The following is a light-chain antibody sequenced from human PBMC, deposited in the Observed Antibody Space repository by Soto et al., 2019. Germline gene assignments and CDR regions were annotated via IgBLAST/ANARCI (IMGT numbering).Light chain of an antibody. Sequence: SYELTQPPSVSVAPGQTARITCGGNNIGSKSVHWYQQKPGQAPVLVVYDDSDRPSGIPERFSGSNSGNTATLTISRVEAGDEADYYCQVWDISSDHSNWVFGGGTKLTVL. CDR2: DDS. J-gene: IGLJ3*02. CDR1: NIGSKS. CDR3: QVWDISSDHSNWV. V-gene: IGLV3-21*02.